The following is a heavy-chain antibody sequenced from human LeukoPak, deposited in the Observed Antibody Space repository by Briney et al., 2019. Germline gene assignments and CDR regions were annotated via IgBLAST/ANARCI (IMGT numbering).Heavy chain of an antibody. J-gene: IGHJ4*02. CDR2: IRTDGGTT. D-gene: IGHD3-16*01. Sequence: HAGGSLRLSCAASGFTFSSYAMSWVRQAPGKGLVWVSRIRTDGGTTYYADSVKGRFTVSRDNAKNTLYLQMNSLRVDDTAIYYCARDWAWGGFDHWGQGALVTVSP. CDR3: ARDWAWGGFDH. CDR1: GFTFSSYA. V-gene: IGHV3-74*01.